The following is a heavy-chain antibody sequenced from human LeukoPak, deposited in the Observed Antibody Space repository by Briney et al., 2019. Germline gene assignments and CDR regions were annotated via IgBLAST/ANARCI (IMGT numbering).Heavy chain of an antibody. V-gene: IGHV1-69*05. CDR2: IIPIFGTA. Sequence: SVKVSCKASGGTFSSYAISWVRQAPGQGLEWMGGIIPIFGTANYAQKFQGRVTITTDESTSTAYMELSSLRSEDTAVYYCARDRTRRDGYNFGAFDIWGQGTMLTVSS. D-gene: IGHD5-24*01. CDR1: GGTFSSYA. CDR3: ARDRTRRDGYNFGAFDI. J-gene: IGHJ3*02.